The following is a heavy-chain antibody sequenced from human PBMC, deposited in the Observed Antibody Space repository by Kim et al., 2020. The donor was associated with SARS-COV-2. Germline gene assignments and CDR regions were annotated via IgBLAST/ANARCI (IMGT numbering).Heavy chain of an antibody. CDR3: AKDLLYVPGRGYFDS. CDR2: LSGSIPDA. Sequence: GSLRLSCAASGFAFGDYAMSWVRRAPGKGLEWVSALSGSIPDAKYADSVRGRFTISRDNSKNTLFLQMDRLRVDDTAVYYCAKDLLYVPGRGYFDSWGQ. V-gene: IGHV3-23*01. D-gene: IGHD3-10*01. CDR1: GFAFGDYA. J-gene: IGHJ4*02.